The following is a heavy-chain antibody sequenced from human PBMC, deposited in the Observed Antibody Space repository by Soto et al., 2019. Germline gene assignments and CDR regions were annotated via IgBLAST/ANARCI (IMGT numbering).Heavy chain of an antibody. J-gene: IGHJ4*02. D-gene: IGHD3-9*01. Sequence: HPGGSLRLSCAASGFTFTAFAMHWVRQAPGKGLEWVAVISYDGRKTHYADSVKGRLTISRDNYKNTVFLQMNSLTTEDTAVYYCAKDRHFDSYSFHYWAQGARVTVSS. CDR3: AKDRHFDSYSFHY. CDR2: ISYDGRKT. V-gene: IGHV3-30*04. CDR1: GFTFTAFA.